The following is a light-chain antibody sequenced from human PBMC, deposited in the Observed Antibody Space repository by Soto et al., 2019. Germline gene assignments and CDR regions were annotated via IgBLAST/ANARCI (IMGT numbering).Light chain of an antibody. Sequence: QSALTQPPSVSGSPGQSVTISCTGTSSDVGSYNRVSWYQQPPGTAPKLMIYEVSNRPSGVSNRFSGSKSGNTASLTISGLQAEDEADYYCSSYTSSSTPLYVFGTGTKVTVL. CDR3: SSYTSSSTPLYV. J-gene: IGLJ1*01. CDR2: EVS. CDR1: SSDVGSYNR. V-gene: IGLV2-18*02.